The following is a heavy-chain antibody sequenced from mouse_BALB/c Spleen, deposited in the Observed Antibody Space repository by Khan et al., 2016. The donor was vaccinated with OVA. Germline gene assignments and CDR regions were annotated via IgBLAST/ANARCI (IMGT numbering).Heavy chain of an antibody. CDR3: ARQPYYHYNIRDY. CDR2: IWRDGST. V-gene: IGHV2-6-1*01. Sequence: VQLQESGPGLVAPSQSLSITCTISGFSLTNYGVHWVRQPPGKGLEWLVVIWRDGSTTYNSALKSRLTISKDNSKSQVFLKMNSLQNDDTAMYFCARQPYYHYNIRDYWGKGTSVTVAS. CDR1: GFSLTNYG. J-gene: IGHJ4*01. D-gene: IGHD2-10*01.